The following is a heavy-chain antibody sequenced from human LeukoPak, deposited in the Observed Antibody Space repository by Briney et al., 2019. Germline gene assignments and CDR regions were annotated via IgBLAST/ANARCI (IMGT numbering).Heavy chain of an antibody. V-gene: IGHV4-39*01. CDR2: IYYSGST. CDR1: GGSISSSSYY. J-gene: IGHJ4*02. CDR3: ARLRTMPPNY. Sequence: SETLSLTCTVSGGSISSSSYYWGWIRQSPGKGLEWIGSIYYSGSTYYNPSLKSRATISVDTSKNQFSLKLSSVTAADTAVYYCARLRTMPPNYWGQGTLVTVSS. D-gene: IGHD2-2*01.